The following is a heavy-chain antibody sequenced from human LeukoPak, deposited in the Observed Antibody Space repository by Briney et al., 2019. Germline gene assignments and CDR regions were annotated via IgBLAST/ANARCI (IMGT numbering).Heavy chain of an antibody. J-gene: IGHJ4*02. CDR2: VSSSSSYI. CDR1: GFTFSSYS. Sequence: GGSLRLSCAASGFTFSSYSMNWVRQAPGKGLEWVSSVSSSSSYIYYADSVKGRFTISRDNAKNSLYLQMNSLGAEDTAVYYCARTHYGDYQDYWGQGTLVTVSS. D-gene: IGHD4-17*01. CDR3: ARTHYGDYQDY. V-gene: IGHV3-21*01.